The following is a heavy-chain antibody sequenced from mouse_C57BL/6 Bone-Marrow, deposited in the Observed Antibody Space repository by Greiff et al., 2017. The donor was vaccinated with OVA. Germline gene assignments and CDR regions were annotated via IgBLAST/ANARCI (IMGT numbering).Heavy chain of an antibody. CDR3: ARFDDYDQFAY. V-gene: IGHV1-54*01. J-gene: IGHJ3*01. CDR2: INPGSGGT. D-gene: IGHD2-4*01. Sequence: VQLQQSGAELVRPGTSVKVSCKASGYAFTNYLIAWVKQRPGQGLEWIGVINPGSGGTNYNEKFKGKATLTADKSSSTAYMQLSSLTSEDSAVYFCARFDDYDQFAYWGQGTLVTVSA. CDR1: GYAFTNYL.